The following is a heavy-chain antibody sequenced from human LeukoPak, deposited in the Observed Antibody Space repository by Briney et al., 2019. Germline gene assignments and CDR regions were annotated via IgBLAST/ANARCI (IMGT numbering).Heavy chain of an antibody. Sequence: GGSLRLSRAASGFTFRSYGMHWVRQAPGKGLEWVAVIWYDGSNQYYADSVKGRFTISRDNSKNALYLQMNSLRAEDTAVYYCARGDIVGATTTPFDYWGQGTLVTVSS. V-gene: IGHV3-33*01. D-gene: IGHD1-26*01. CDR1: GFTFRSYG. CDR2: IWYDGSNQ. CDR3: ARGDIVGATTTPFDY. J-gene: IGHJ4*02.